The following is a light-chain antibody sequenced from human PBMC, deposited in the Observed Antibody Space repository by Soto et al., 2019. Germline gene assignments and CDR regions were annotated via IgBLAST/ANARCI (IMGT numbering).Light chain of an antibody. CDR2: DAS. Sequence: EIVLTQSPATLSLSPGERATLSCRASQGVSSYLAWYQQKPGQAPRLLIYDASNRATGIPARFSGSGSGTDFTLTISSLEPEDFAVYYCQQYNNWPWTFGQGTKVDIK. CDR1: QGVSSY. CDR3: QQYNNWPWT. V-gene: IGKV3D-11*01. J-gene: IGKJ1*01.